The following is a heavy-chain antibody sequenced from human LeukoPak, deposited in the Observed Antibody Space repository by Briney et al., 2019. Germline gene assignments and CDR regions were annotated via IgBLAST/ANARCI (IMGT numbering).Heavy chain of an antibody. Sequence: GGSLRLSCAASGFNLANHAMSWVRQTPGKGLEWVSAISGGGDITYYADSVTGRFTISRDNSKDTLFLQMHSLRPGDTAVYCCVREDTPATANYWGQGTLVTISS. V-gene: IGHV3-23*01. CDR2: ISGGGDIT. CDR3: VREDTPATANY. CDR1: GFNLANHA. D-gene: IGHD2-21*02. J-gene: IGHJ4*02.